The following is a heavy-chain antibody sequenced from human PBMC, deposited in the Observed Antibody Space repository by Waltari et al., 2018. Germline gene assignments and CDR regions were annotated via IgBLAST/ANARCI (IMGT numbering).Heavy chain of an antibody. Sequence: QVQLVQSGAEVKKPGASVKVSCKAPGYTFTRYDINWVRQAHGQGLEWRGWMNPNSGNTGYAQKFQGRVTMTRNTSISTAYMELSSLRSEDTAVYYCATMTTVTTGNYWGQGTLVTVSS. V-gene: IGHV1-8*01. J-gene: IGHJ4*02. CDR3: ATMTTVTTGNY. D-gene: IGHD4-17*01. CDR1: GYTFTRYD. CDR2: MNPNSGNT.